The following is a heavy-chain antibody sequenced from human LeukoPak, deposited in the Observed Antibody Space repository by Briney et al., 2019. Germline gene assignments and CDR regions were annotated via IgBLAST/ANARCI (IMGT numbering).Heavy chain of an antibody. Sequence: PGGSLRLSCAASGFTFSNSAMHWVRQAPGKGLEWVAFITSSSDTISYADSVKGRFTISRDNAKNSLYLQMDGLRAEDTAVYYCARYDYGDYEDYFYYMDVWGKGTAVSVSS. CDR2: ITSSSDTI. CDR3: ARYDYGDYEDYFYYMDV. CDR1: GFTFSNSA. J-gene: IGHJ6*03. D-gene: IGHD4-17*01. V-gene: IGHV3-48*01.